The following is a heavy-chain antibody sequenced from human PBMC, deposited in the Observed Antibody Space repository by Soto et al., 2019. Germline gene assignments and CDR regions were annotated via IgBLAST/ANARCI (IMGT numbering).Heavy chain of an antibody. V-gene: IGHV3-23*01. Sequence: EVQLLESGGGLVQPGGSLRLSCAASGFTFGIYAMTWVRQAPGKGLEWVAAASGSGGDTYYADSVKGRFTISRDNSKNTLCLQMNSLSAEDTAMYYCAKDQMGTFADAFDMWGQGTMVIVSS. CDR1: GFTFGIYA. J-gene: IGHJ3*02. D-gene: IGHD3-16*01. CDR3: AKDQMGTFADAFDM. CDR2: ASGSGGDT.